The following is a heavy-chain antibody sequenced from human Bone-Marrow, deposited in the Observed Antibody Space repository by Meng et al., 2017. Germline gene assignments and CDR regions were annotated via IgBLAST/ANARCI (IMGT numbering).Heavy chain of an antibody. CDR1: GYTFTNYG. CDR2: ISAYNGNT. D-gene: IGHD3-22*01. Sequence: QVEQSGGTANKPGASVTGSSKASGYTFTNYGITWVRQAPGQRLEWMGWISAYNGNTNDAQTLQGQPTMTTDTSTSTAYMELKSLRSDDTAVYYCARVEVGITSGDYWGQGTLVTVST. J-gene: IGHJ4*02. CDR3: ARVEVGITSGDY. V-gene: IGHV1-18*01.